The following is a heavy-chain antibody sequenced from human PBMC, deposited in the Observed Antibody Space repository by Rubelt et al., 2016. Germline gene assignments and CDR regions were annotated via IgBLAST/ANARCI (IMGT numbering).Heavy chain of an antibody. CDR1: GGSFSGYY. CDR3: ARGLARAAAAPRRLWFDP. Sequence: QVQLQQWGAGLLKPSETLSLTCAVYGGSFSGYYWSWIRQPPGKGLEWIGEINHSGSTNYNPSLKRRFTISVDTSKNQVALRLSSVTSAETAVYYCARGLARAAAAPRRLWFDPWGQGTLVTVSS. D-gene: IGHD6-13*01. J-gene: IGHJ5*02. V-gene: IGHV4-34*01. CDR2: INHSGST.